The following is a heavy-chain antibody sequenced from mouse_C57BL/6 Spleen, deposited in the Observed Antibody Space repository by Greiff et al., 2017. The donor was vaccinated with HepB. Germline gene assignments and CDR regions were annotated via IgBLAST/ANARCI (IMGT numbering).Heavy chain of an antibody. CDR2: IDPENGDT. CDR3: TTQTAQATLYYAMDY. D-gene: IGHD3-2*02. J-gene: IGHJ4*01. Sequence: VQLKESGAELVRPGASVKLSCTASGFNIKDDYMHWVKQRPEQGLEWIGWIDPENGDTEYASKFQGKATITADTSSNTAYLQRSSLTSEDTAVYYCTTQTAQATLYYAMDYWGQGTSVTVSS. CDR1: GFNIKDDY. V-gene: IGHV14-4*01.